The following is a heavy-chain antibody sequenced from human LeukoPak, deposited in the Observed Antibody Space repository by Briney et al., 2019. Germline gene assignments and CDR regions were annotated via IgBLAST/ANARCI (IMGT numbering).Heavy chain of an antibody. V-gene: IGHV4-59*01. J-gene: IGHJ4*02. CDR3: ARESSSIFYFDY. D-gene: IGHD3-3*02. CDR1: GGSISSYY. Sequence: SETLSLTCTVSGGSISSYYWSWIRQTPGKGLEWIGYIYYIGNTKHSPSLKSRVTISVDTSKNQFSLKLSSVTAADSAVYYCARESSSIFYFDYWGQGTLVTVSS. CDR2: IYYIGNT.